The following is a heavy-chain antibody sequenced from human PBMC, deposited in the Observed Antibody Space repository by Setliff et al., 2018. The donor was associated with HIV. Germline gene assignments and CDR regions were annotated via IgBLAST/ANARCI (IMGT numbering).Heavy chain of an antibody. V-gene: IGHV4-38-2*01. Sequence: PSETLSLTCAVSGYSISSGYYWGWIRQPPGKGLEWIGEINHSGSTNYNPSLKSRVSISVDTSKNQFSLKLSSVTAADTAVYYCARLSRIAAVYFQHWGQGTLVTVSS. CDR2: INHSGST. CDR3: ARLSRIAAVYFQH. CDR1: GYSISSGYY. J-gene: IGHJ1*01. D-gene: IGHD6-25*01.